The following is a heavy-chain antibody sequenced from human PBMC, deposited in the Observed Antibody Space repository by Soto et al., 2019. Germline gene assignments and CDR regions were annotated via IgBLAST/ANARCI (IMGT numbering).Heavy chain of an antibody. CDR3: ARDGSTGWRTYGMDV. J-gene: IGHJ6*02. D-gene: IGHD2-8*02. Sequence: LRLSCAASGLTVSSNYMSWVRQAPGMGLEWVSVIYTGGSTYYADSVEGRFTISRDNSKNTLYLQMNSLRDADTAVYYCARDGSTGWRTYGMDVWGQGTTVTVSS. CDR2: IYTGGST. V-gene: IGHV3-53*01. CDR1: GLTVSSNY.